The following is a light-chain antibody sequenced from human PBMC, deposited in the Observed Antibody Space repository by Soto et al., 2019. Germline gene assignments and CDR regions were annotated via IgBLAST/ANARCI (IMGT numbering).Light chain of an antibody. CDR2: SQN. CDR3: AAWDGRLNGWV. J-gene: IGLJ3*02. Sequence: QSLLTQPPSASGTPGQRVTISCSGSSSNIGSNTVDWYQQLPGTAPKLLIYSQNQRPSGVPDRFSGSKSGTSASLAISGLQSEDEADYYCAAWDGRLNGWVFGGRTKLTVL. V-gene: IGLV1-44*01. CDR1: SSNIGSNT.